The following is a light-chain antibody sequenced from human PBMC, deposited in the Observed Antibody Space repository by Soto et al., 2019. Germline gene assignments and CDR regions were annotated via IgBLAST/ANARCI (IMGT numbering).Light chain of an antibody. CDR3: HSRA. CDR2: VAS. J-gene: IGKJ5*01. Sequence: IQLTQSPSSLSASVGDRVTITCRASQGIGRYLAWYQQKPGKAPKLLIYVASTLQSGVPSRFSGSGSETEFTLTISRLQPDDFATYLCHSRAFGQGTRLENK. CDR1: QGIGRY. V-gene: IGKV1-9*01.